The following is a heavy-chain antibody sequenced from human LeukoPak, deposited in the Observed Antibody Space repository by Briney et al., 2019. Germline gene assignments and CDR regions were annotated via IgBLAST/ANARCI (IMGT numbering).Heavy chain of an antibody. CDR2: ISGSGGST. Sequence: PGGSLRLSCAASGFTFSSYAMSWVRQAPGKGLEWVSAISGSGGSTYYADSVKGRFTISRDNSKNTLYLQMNSLRAEDTAVYYCAKDYYDSSGYGYYFDYWGQGTLVTVSS. V-gene: IGHV3-23*01. D-gene: IGHD3-22*01. CDR1: GFTFSSYA. CDR3: AKDYYDSSGYGYYFDY. J-gene: IGHJ4*02.